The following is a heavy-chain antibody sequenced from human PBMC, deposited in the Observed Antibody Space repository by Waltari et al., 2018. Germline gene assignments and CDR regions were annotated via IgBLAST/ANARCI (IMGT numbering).Heavy chain of an antibody. Sequence: QVQLQESGPGLVKPSETLSLTCTVSGGSISSSYWSWIRQPPGKGLEWIGYIYYSGSTNYNPSLKSRVTISVDTSKNQFSLKLSSVTAADTAVYYCAREDTAIWGWFDPWGQGTLVTVSS. D-gene: IGHD5-18*01. J-gene: IGHJ5*02. CDR2: IYYSGST. V-gene: IGHV4-59*01. CDR1: GGSISSSY. CDR3: AREDTAIWGWFDP.